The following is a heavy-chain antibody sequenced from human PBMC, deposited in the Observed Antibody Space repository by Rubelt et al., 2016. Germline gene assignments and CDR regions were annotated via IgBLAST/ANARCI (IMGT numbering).Heavy chain of an antibody. CDR2: INHSGST. V-gene: IGHV4-34*01. J-gene: IGHJ6*02. D-gene: IGHD1-26*01. CDR3: ARGRMGFHYYYYGMDV. Sequence: QLQLQESGPGLVKPSETLSLTCAVYGGSFSGYYWSWIRQPPGKGLEWIGEINHSGSTNYNPSLKSQVTISVDTSKNQISLKLSSVTAADTAVYYCARGRMGFHYYYYGMDVWGQGTTVTVSS. CDR1: GGSFSGYY.